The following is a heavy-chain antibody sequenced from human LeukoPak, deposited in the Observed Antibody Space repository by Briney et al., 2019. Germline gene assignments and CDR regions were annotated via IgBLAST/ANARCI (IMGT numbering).Heavy chain of an antibody. CDR2: ISTSSSYI. CDR3: ARDTGYDSSGYYYVWYAFDI. CDR1: GFTFSRNS. Sequence: GGSLRLSCAASGFTFSRNSMNWVRQAPGKGLEWVSSISTSSSYIYYADSVKGRFTISRDNAKNSLYLQMNSLRAEDTAVYYCARDTGYDSSGYYYVWYAFDIWGQGTMVTVSS. V-gene: IGHV3-21*01. D-gene: IGHD3-22*01. J-gene: IGHJ3*02.